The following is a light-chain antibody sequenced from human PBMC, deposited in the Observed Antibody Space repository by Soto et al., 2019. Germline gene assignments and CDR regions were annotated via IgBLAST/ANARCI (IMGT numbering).Light chain of an antibody. J-gene: IGKJ5*01. CDR3: QKYSSFIT. Sequence: DIQMTQSPSSLSASVGDRVTITCRASQGISNFLAWYQQKPGKVPKLLISAASTLQSGVPSRFSGSGSGTDVTLTITSLQPEDVATYYCQKYSSFITFGQGTRLESK. V-gene: IGKV1-27*01. CDR1: QGISNF. CDR2: AAS.